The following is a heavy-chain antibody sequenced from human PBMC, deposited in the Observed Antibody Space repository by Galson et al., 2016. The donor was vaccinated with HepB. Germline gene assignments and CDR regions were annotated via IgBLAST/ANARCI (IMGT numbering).Heavy chain of an antibody. CDR3: AGAFCGDDCDTGAESFRH. CDR1: GGSISSGAYY. CDR2: IYSSGST. J-gene: IGHJ1*01. V-gene: IGHV4-31*03. D-gene: IGHD2-21*02. Sequence: TLSLTCTVSGGSISSGAYYWSWIRQHPGKGLEWIGYIYSSGSTYYNPSLKSRLTISLDTSKNQFSLKLSSVTAADTAVYYCAGAFCGDDCDTGAESFRHWGQGTLVTVSS.